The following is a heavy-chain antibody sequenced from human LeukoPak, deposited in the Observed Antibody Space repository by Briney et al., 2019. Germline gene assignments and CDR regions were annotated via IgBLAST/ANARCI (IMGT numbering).Heavy chain of an antibody. CDR2: IIPILGIA. Sequence: SVKVSCKASGGTFSSYTISWVRQAPGQGLEWMGRIIPILGIANYAQKFQGRVTITADKSTSTAYMELSSLRSEDTAVYYCARDGYGDYSPRNYYYGMDVWGQGTTVTVPS. J-gene: IGHJ6*02. CDR3: ARDGYGDYSPRNYYYGMDV. V-gene: IGHV1-69*04. CDR1: GGTFSSYT. D-gene: IGHD4-17*01.